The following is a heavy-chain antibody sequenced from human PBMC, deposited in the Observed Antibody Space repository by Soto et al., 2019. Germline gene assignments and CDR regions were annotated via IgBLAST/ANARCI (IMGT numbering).Heavy chain of an antibody. V-gene: IGHV1-2*04. Sequence: ASVKVSCKASGYTFTVYYMHWVLQAPGQGLEWMGWINPNSGGTNYAQKFQGWVTMTRDTSISTAYMELSRLRSDDTAVYYCARPTHNWNFDYWGQGTLVTVSS. CDR3: ARPTHNWNFDY. CDR1: GYTFTVYY. J-gene: IGHJ4*02. CDR2: INPNSGGT. D-gene: IGHD1-1*01.